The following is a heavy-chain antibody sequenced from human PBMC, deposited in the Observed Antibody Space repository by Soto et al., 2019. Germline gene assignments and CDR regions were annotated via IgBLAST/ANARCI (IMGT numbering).Heavy chain of an antibody. V-gene: IGHV1-69*01. CDR2: IIPIFGRA. CDR3: AREGSGSYFLRGLGFDH. D-gene: IGHD1-26*01. J-gene: IGHJ5*02. CDR1: GGTFSSYA. Sequence: QVQLVQSGAEVKKPGSSVKVSCKASGGTFSSYAISWVRQAPGQGLEWMGGIIPIFGRANYAQKFQGRVTITADESTSTAYMELSSLRSEGTAVYYCAREGSGSYFLRGLGFDHWGQGTLVTVSS.